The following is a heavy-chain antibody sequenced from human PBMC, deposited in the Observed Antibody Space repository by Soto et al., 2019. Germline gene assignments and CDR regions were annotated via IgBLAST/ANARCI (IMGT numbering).Heavy chain of an antibody. V-gene: IGHV3-53*01. Sequence: GSLRLSCAASGFTVSSNYMSWVRQAPGKGLEWVSVIYSGGSTYYADSVKGRFTISRDNSKNTLYLQMNSLRAEDTAVYYCARVRYYYDSSGYYPDAFDIWGQGTMVTVSS. D-gene: IGHD3-22*01. CDR1: GFTVSSNY. J-gene: IGHJ3*02. CDR2: IYSGGST. CDR3: ARVRYYYDSSGYYPDAFDI.